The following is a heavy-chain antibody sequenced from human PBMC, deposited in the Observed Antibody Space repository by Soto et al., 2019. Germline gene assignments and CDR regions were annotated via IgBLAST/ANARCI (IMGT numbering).Heavy chain of an antibody. CDR2: IGSGGDT. CDR1: GFTSSSYD. J-gene: IGHJ6*02. V-gene: IGHV3-13*01. CDR3: ARAPPGSYQVLQFYHHGMDV. D-gene: IGHD2-2*01. Sequence: GGSLRLSCAASGFTSSSYDMHWVRQVTGKGLEWVSAIGSGGDTYYPDSVKGRFTVSRENAKNSLYLQMNSLRAGDTAVYYCARAPPGSYQVLQFYHHGMDVWGQGTRVIVAS.